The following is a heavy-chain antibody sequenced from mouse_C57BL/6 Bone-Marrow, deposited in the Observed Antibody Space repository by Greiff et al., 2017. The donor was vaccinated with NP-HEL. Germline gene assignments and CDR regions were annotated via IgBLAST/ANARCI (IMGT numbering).Heavy chain of an antibody. Sequence: QVQLKQPGAELVKPGASVKLSCKASGYTFTSYWMQWVKQRPGQGLEWIGEIDPSDSYTNYNQKFKGKATLTVDTSSSTAYMQLSSLTSEDSAVYYCARYYDFYFDYWGQGTTLTVSS. D-gene: IGHD2-4*01. CDR3: ARYYDFYFDY. CDR2: IDPSDSYT. V-gene: IGHV1-50*01. CDR1: GYTFTSYW. J-gene: IGHJ2*01.